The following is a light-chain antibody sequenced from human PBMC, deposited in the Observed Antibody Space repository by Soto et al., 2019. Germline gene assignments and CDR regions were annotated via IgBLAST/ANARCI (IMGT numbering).Light chain of an antibody. V-gene: IGLV2-14*01. CDR1: NSDVGRFNY. CDR2: EVN. Sequence: QSALTQPASVSGSPGQSITISCTGTNSDVGRFNYVSWYQQRPGKAPKLIIYEVNNRPSGVSNRFSGSKSGNTASLTISGLQADDDADHYCSSYTTIKTVTFGGGTKLTVL. J-gene: IGLJ2*01. CDR3: SSYTTIKTVT.